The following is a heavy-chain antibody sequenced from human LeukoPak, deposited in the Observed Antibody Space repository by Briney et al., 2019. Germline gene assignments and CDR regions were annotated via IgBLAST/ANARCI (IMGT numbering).Heavy chain of an antibody. CDR1: GYTFTSYD. V-gene: IGHV1-8*01. CDR3: ARGGKRVPTMVRGVTETNYYYYYYMDV. Sequence: ASVKVSCKASGYTFTSYDINWVRQATGQGLEWMGWMNPNSGNTDYAQKFQGRVTITADKSTSTAYMELSSLRSEDTAVYYCARGGKRVPTMVRGVTETNYYYYYYMDVWGKGTTVTISS. CDR2: MNPNSGNT. J-gene: IGHJ6*03. D-gene: IGHD3-10*01.